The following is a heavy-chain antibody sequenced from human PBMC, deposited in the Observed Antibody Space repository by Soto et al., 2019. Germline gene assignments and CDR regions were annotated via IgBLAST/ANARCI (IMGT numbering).Heavy chain of an antibody. D-gene: IGHD2-15*01. CDR2: IYPDESDT. J-gene: IGHJ6*02. Sequence: GESLKISCKGSGYSFTKYWIGWVRQMPGKGLEWMAIIYPDESDTRYSPSFQGQVTISADNSISTAYLQWSSLKASDTAMYYCVRRGLSGGAYLSYYYYGMDIGGQGTRVTVPS. CDR1: GYSFTKYW. V-gene: IGHV5-51*01. CDR3: VRRGLSGGAYLSYYYYGMDI.